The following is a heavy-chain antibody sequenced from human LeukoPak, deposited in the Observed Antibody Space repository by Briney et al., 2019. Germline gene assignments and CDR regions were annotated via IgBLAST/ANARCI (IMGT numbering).Heavy chain of an antibody. J-gene: IGHJ6*02. CDR2: ISPSDGSA. CDR1: GYTXTKYY. V-gene: IGHV1-46*01. Sequence: GASVKVSCKAPGYTXTKYYIHGVRQAPGQGLEWMGRISPSDGSARYPQKFQGRVTMTRDTSTSTVYMELRSLRSEDTAVYYCATVGTSCGSTDCYHPNYYGMDVWGQGTTVTVSS. D-gene: IGHD2-2*01. CDR3: ATVGTSCGSTDCYHPNYYGMDV.